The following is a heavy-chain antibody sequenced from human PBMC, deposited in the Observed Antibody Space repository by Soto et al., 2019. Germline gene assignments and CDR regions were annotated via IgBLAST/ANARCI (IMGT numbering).Heavy chain of an antibody. CDR1: GFTFGGYG. CDR2: IRSKSYIGTT. V-gene: IGHV3-49*04. D-gene: IGHD2-2*01. Sequence: GGSLRLWCRASGFTFGGYGMRWVRHAPGRGLEWVGLIRSKSYIGTTEYAASVKGSVSISRDDYISIAYLQMNSLKIEDTDVYYCTRGLASCASTRCPFDNWGQGMLVTVSS. J-gene: IGHJ4*02. CDR3: TRGLASCASTRCPFDN.